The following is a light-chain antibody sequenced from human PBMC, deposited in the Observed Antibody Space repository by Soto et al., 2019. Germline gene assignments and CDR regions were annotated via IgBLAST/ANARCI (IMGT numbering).Light chain of an antibody. V-gene: IGKV1-9*01. CDR2: GAS. CDR3: QQLDSYPPT. Sequence: IQLTQSPSSLSTSIGDRVAITCRASQDIDSYLAWYQQTAGKAPKLLIYGASTLQSGVPSRFSGSGSGTEFTRTISSLQPEDVATYYCQQLDSYPPTFGGGTKVEIK. J-gene: IGKJ4*01. CDR1: QDIDSY.